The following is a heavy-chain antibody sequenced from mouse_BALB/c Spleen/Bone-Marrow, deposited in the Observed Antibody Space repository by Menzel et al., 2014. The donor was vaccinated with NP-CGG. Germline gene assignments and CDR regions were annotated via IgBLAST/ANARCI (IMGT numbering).Heavy chain of an antibody. V-gene: IGHV4-1*02. CDR1: GFDFSRYW. Sequence: EVQVVESGGGLVQPGGSLKLSCAASGFDFSRYWMTWVRQAPGKGLEWIGEINPDSRTINYTPSLKDKFIISRDNAKNTLYLQISKVRSEDTALYYCARPGYYGYQNVWGAGTTVTVSS. CDR3: ARPGYYGYQNV. D-gene: IGHD1-2*01. J-gene: IGHJ1*01. CDR2: INPDSRTI.